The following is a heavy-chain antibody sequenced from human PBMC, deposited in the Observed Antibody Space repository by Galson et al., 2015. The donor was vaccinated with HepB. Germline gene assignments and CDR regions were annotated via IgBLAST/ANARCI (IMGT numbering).Heavy chain of an antibody. Sequence: SLRLSCAASGFTFSSYSMNWVRQAPGKGLEWVSYISSSSSTIYYADSVKGRFTISRDNAKNSLYLQMNSLRAEDTAVYYCARTKTKRWGFIAADPQVDYWGQGTLVTVSS. J-gene: IGHJ4*02. CDR2: ISSSSSTI. V-gene: IGHV3-48*01. D-gene: IGHD6-13*01. CDR3: ARTKTKRWGFIAADPQVDY. CDR1: GFTFSSYS.